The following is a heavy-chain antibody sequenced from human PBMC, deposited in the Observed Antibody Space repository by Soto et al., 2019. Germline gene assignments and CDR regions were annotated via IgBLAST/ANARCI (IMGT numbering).Heavy chain of an antibody. Sequence: EVQLLESGGGLVQPGGSLRLSCAASGFTFSSYAMSWVRQAPGKGLEWVSAISGTGDTTYYADSVKGRFSISRDNSKKALCLQMRPVRAEDTAVYYCAFVGHSRNWYTGGYWGQGTLVTVSS. CDR1: GFTFSSYA. J-gene: IGHJ4*02. V-gene: IGHV3-23*01. CDR3: AFVGHSRNWYTGGY. CDR2: ISGTGDTT. D-gene: IGHD6-13*01.